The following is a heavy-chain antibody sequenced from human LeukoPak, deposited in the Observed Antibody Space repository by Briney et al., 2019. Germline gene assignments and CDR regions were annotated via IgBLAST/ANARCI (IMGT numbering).Heavy chain of an antibody. CDR1: GFTVSSNY. CDR3: ARVGYSSGWYDGFGGWFDP. V-gene: IGHV3-53*01. J-gene: IGHJ5*02. CDR2: IYSGGST. D-gene: IGHD6-19*01. Sequence: GGSLRLSCAASGFTVSSNYMSWVRQAPGKGLEWVSDIYSGGSTYYADSVKGRFTISRDNSKNTLYLQMNSLRAEDTAVYYCARVGYSSGWYDGFGGWFDPWGQGTLVTVSS.